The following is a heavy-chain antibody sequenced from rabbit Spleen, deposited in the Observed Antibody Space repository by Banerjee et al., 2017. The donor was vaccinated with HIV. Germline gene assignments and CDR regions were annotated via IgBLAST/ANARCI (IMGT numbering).Heavy chain of an antibody. D-gene: IGHD8-1*01. J-gene: IGHJ6*01. Sequence: QEQLVESGGGLVQPEGSLTLTCTASGFSFSSVYYMCWVRQAPGKGLEWIACIYTGSSGSTYYASWAKGRFTISKTSSTTVTLQMTSLTAADTATYFCARDGAGGSYFALWGPGTLVTVS. CDR2: IYTGSSGST. CDR3: ARDGAGGSYFAL. V-gene: IGHV1S45*01. CDR1: GFSFSSVYY.